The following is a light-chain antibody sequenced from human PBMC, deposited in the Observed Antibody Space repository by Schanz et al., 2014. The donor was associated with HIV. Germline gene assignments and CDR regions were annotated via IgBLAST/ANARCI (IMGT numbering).Light chain of an antibody. V-gene: IGKV3D-20*02. J-gene: IGKJ4*01. CDR2: SAS. Sequence: EIVMTQSPATLSVSPGERATLSCRASQTVSSNSLGWYQQKRGQVPRLLIYSASRRANGIPDRFSGSGSGTDFTLTISNLEPEDFAVYYCQQRSTWPLTFGGGTKVGIK. CDR3: QQRSTWPLT. CDR1: QTVSSNS.